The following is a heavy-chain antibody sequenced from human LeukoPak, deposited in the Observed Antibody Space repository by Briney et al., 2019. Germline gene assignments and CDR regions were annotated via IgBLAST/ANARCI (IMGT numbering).Heavy chain of an antibody. V-gene: IGHV3-7*03. J-gene: IGHJ6*02. Sequence: GGSLRLSCAASGFTFSSYWMSWVRQAPGKGLEWVANIKQDGSEKYYVDSVKGRFTISRDNAKNSLYLQMSNLRAEDTAVYFCAREGGLDVWGQGATVTVSS. CDR1: GFTFSSYW. CDR3: AREGGLDV. CDR2: IKQDGSEK.